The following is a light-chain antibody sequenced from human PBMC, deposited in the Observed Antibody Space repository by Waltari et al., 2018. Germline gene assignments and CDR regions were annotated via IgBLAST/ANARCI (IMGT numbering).Light chain of an antibody. J-gene: IGLJ2*01. Sequence: QSVLTQPPSVSGAPGQRGSISCTGSGSHPGAGYDVPWYQQPPGKAPKLLIYGTSTRPPGVPDRFFGSQSGTSASLAITALQAEDEAEYYCQSYDTSLSVVFGGGTKLTVL. CDR2: GTS. CDR3: QSYDTSLSVV. V-gene: IGLV1-40*01. CDR1: GSHPGAGYD.